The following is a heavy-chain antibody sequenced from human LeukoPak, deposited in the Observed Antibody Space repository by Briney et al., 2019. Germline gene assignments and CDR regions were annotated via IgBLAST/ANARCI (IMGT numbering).Heavy chain of an antibody. V-gene: IGHV3-43D*03. D-gene: IGHD2-15*01. CDR1: GFTFDDYA. CDR3: AKAGCSGGSCYSGPYYMDV. Sequence: GGSLRLSCAASGFTFDDYAMHWVRQAPGKGLEWVSLISWDGGSTYYADSVKGRFTISRDNSKNSLYLQMNSLRAEDTALYYCAKAGCSGGSCYSGPYYMDVWGKGTTVTVSS. J-gene: IGHJ6*03. CDR2: ISWDGGST.